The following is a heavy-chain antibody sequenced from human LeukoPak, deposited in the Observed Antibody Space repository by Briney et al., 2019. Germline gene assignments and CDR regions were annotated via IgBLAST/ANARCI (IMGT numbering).Heavy chain of an antibody. Sequence: GGSLRLSCATSGFTFDDYTMHWVRQTPGKGLEWVSLISWDGDSTYYADSVKGRFTISRDYSKSMVYLQMTSLRVEDTAIYYCAKGAEIDHWGQGTLVTVSS. CDR3: AKGAEIDH. CDR2: ISWDGDST. J-gene: IGHJ4*02. CDR1: GFTFDDYT. V-gene: IGHV3-43*01.